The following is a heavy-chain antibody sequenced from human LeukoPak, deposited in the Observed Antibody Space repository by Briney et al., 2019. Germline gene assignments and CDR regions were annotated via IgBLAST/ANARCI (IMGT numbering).Heavy chain of an antibody. J-gene: IGHJ2*01. CDR2: ISSGGNYI. CDR3: ARAGILVAGTDWYFDL. D-gene: IGHD6-19*01. V-gene: IGHV3-21*01. CDR1: GFTFSTYS. Sequence: GGSLRLSCAASGFTFSTYSMNWVRQAPGKGLEWVSSISSGGNYIYYADSMKGRFTISGDNAKNSLYLQMNSLRAEETAVYYCARAGILVAGTDWYFDLWGRGTLVTVSS.